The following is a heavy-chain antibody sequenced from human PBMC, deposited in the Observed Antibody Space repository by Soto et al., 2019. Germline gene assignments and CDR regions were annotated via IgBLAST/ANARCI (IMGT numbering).Heavy chain of an antibody. CDR2: IIPMSGAT. CDR1: GGTFSSYA. Sequence: QVQLVQSGAEVKKPGSSVKVSCKASGGTFSSYARSWVRQAPGQGLEWMGGIIPMSGATNYAQKFQGRVTFTADESTNTAYLELTSLRSDDTAVYYCARGGPEIDYWGQGPLVTVSS. D-gene: IGHD1-26*01. CDR3: ARGGPEIDY. J-gene: IGHJ4*02. V-gene: IGHV1-69*12.